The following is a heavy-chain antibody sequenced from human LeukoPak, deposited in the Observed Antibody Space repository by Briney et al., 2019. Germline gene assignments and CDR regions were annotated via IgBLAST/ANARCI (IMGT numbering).Heavy chain of an antibody. J-gene: IGHJ4*02. CDR3: ARLKMVRGLDY. Sequence: SETLSLTCTVSGGSISSHYWSWIRQPPGKGLEWIGYIYYSGSTNYNPSLKSRVTISVDTSKNQFSLKLSSVTAADAAVYYCARLKMVRGLDYWGQGTPVTVSS. CDR1: GGSISSHY. D-gene: IGHD3-10*01. CDR2: IYYSGST. V-gene: IGHV4-59*11.